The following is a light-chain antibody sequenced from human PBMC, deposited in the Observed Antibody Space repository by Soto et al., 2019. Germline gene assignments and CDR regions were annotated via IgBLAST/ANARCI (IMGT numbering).Light chain of an antibody. CDR3: QQLYSYPLT. CDR1: QGITSY. J-gene: IGKJ4*01. Sequence: IQVTQSPSSLSASVGDRVTITCRASQGITSYLAWYQQKPGKAPKLLIYAASALQTGVSSRFSGSGHGTDFALTISNLQPEDFATYFCQQLYSYPLTFGGGTTVEF. V-gene: IGKV1-9*01. CDR2: AAS.